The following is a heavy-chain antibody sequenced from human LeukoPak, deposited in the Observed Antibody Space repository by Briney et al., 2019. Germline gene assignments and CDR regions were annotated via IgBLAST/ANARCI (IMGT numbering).Heavy chain of an antibody. J-gene: IGHJ3*02. CDR2: ISSSSSYI. D-gene: IGHD3-22*01. CDR3: ARLVLNYYDSSGYFYDAFDI. Sequence: GGSLRLSCAASGFTFSSYSMNWVRQAPGKGLEWVSSISSSSSYIYYADSVKGRFTISRDNAKNSLYLQMNSLRAEDTAVYYCARLVLNYYDSSGYFYDAFDIWGQGTMVTVSS. V-gene: IGHV3-21*01. CDR1: GFTFSSYS.